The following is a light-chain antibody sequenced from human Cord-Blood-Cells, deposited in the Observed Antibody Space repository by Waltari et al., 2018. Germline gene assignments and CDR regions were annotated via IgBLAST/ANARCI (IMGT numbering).Light chain of an antibody. CDR1: SSNIGSTY. CDR2: RNN. J-gene: IGLJ3*02. V-gene: IGLV1-47*01. CDR3: AAWDDSLSGRV. Sequence: QSVLTQPPSASGTPGQRVTISCSGRSSNIGSTYVYWYQQLPGTAPKLLIYRNNQRPSGVPDRFSGSKSGTSASLAISGLRSEDEADYYCAAWDDSLSGRVFGGGTKLTVL.